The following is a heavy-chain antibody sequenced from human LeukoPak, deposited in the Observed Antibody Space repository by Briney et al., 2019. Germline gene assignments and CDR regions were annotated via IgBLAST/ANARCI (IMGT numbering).Heavy chain of an antibody. Sequence: ASVKVSCKASGYTFTSYAMHWVRQAPGQRLEWMGWINAGNGNTKYSQKFQGRVTITRGTSASTAYMELSSLRSEDTAVYYCAWETYDILTGYRGYFDYWGQGTLVTVSS. CDR1: GYTFTSYA. D-gene: IGHD3-9*01. CDR3: AWETYDILTGYRGYFDY. V-gene: IGHV1-3*01. CDR2: INAGNGNT. J-gene: IGHJ4*02.